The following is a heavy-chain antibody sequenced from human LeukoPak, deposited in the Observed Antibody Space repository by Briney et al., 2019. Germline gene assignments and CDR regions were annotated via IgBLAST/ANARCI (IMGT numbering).Heavy chain of an antibody. CDR2: ISSSSSAI. CDR1: GFTFSNYN. J-gene: IGHJ4*02. V-gene: IGHV3-48*01. Sequence: GGSLRLSCAASGFTFSNYNMNWVRQAPGKGLEWISHISSSSSAIFYADSVKGRFTISRDNAKNSLYLQMNSLRAEDTAVYYCARVRSLYYFDYWGQGTLVTVSS. CDR3: ARVRSLYYFDY.